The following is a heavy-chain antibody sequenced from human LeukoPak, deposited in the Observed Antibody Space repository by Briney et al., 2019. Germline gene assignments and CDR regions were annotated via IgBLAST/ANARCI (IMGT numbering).Heavy chain of an antibody. CDR2: ISYDGSNK. CDR1: GFTFSSYA. D-gene: IGHD5-24*01. J-gene: IGHJ4*02. Sequence: GGSLRLSCAASGFTFSSYAMHWVRQAPGKGLEWVAVISYDGSNKYYADSVKGRFTISRDNSKNTLYLQMNSLRAEDTAVYYCASLRDGSNPLSYWGQGTLVTVSS. CDR3: ASLRDGSNPLSY. V-gene: IGHV3-30-3*01.